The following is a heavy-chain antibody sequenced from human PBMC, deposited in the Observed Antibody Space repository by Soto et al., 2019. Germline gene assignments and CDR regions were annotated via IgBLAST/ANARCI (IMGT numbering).Heavy chain of an antibody. CDR1: GGSISSISYY. Sequence: QVQLQESGPGLVKPSETLSLTCTVSGGSISSISYYWGWIRQPPGKGLEWIGSIYYSGSTYYKPTLKSRVTISVDTAKNQFSLKLSSVTAADTAVYYCARHDVSYGDYAWFDPWGQGTLVTVSS. CDR3: ARHDVSYGDYAWFDP. CDR2: IYYSGST. J-gene: IGHJ5*02. V-gene: IGHV4-39*01. D-gene: IGHD4-17*01.